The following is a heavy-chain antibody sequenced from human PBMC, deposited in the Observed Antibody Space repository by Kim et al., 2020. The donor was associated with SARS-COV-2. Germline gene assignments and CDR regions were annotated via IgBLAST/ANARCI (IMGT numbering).Heavy chain of an antibody. CDR2: ISYDGSNK. CDR3: ARAPNSPLLTGLNY. J-gene: IGHJ4*02. D-gene: IGHD3-9*01. CDR1: GFTFSSYG. V-gene: IGHV3-33*05. Sequence: GGSLRLSCAASGFTFSSYGMHWVRQAPGKGLEWVAVISYDGSNKYYADSVKGRFTISRDNSKNTLYLQMNSLRAEDTAVYYCARAPNSPLLTGLNYWGQGTLVTVSS.